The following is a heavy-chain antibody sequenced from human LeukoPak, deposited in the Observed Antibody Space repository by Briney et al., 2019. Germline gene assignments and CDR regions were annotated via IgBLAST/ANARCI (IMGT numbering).Heavy chain of an antibody. CDR1: GYTFTSYY. D-gene: IGHD3-10*01. CDR3: ASSQDYYGSGSYPYYYYYGMDV. J-gene: IGHJ6*02. Sequence: ASVKVSCKASGYTFTSYYMHWVRQAPGQGLEWMGIINPSGGSTSYAQKFQGRVTMTRDTSTSTVYMELSSLRSEDTAVYYCASSQDYYGSGSYPYYYYYGMDVWGQGTTVTVSS. V-gene: IGHV1-46*01. CDR2: INPSGGST.